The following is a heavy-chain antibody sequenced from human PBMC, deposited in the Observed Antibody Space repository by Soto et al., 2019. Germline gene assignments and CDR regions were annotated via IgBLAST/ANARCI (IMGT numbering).Heavy chain of an antibody. D-gene: IGHD6-13*01. J-gene: IGHJ4*02. CDR3: ASSMAGYSRENDY. V-gene: IGHV3-30-3*01. Sequence: QVQLVESGGGVVQPGRSLRLSCAASGFTFSSYAMHWVRQAPGKGLEWVAVISYDGSNKYYADSVKGRFTISRDNSKNTLYLQMNSLRAEDTAVYYCASSMAGYSRENDYWGQGTLVTVSS. CDR2: ISYDGSNK. CDR1: GFTFSSYA.